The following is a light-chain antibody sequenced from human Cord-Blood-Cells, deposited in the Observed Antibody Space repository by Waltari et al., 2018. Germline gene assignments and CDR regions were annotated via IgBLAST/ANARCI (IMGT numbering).Light chain of an antibody. CDR3: CSYAGSSTWV. J-gene: IGLJ3*02. CDR1: SSDVGSYNP. CDR2: EGS. V-gene: IGLV2-23*01. Sequence: QSALTQPASVSGSPGQSITISCTGTSSDVGSYNPVSWYQQHPRKAPKLMIYEGSKRPSGVSNRFSGSKSGNTASLTISGLQAEDEADYYCCSYAGSSTWVFGGGTKLTVL.